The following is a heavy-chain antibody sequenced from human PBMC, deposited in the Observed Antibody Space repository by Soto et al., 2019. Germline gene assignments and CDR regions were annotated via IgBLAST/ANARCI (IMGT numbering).Heavy chain of an antibody. CDR2: ISTYTGNT. J-gene: IGHJ6*02. D-gene: IGHD3-10*01. CDR1: GYTFTNYD. V-gene: IGHV1-18*01. Sequence: QVHLVQSGAEVKKPGASVKVSCKASGYTFTNYDINWVRQAPGQGLEWMGWISTYTGNTNYAQKLQGRVTMTTDTCTSKAHMELRSRRSDDTAVYYCARGYNYGSGRPTPGGMDVWGQGTMVSVSS. CDR3: ARGYNYGSGRPTPGGMDV.